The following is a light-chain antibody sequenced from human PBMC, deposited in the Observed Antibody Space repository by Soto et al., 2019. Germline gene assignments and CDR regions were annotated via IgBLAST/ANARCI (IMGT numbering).Light chain of an antibody. CDR3: QQRSNWPRT. Sequence: EIVLTQSPGTLSLSPWERATLSCRASQSFSSSYLAWYQQKPGQAPRLLIYDVSNRATGIPARFSGSGSGTDFTLTISSLEPEDFAVYYCQQRSNWPRTFGQGTKVDI. CDR1: QSFSSSY. V-gene: IGKV3D-20*02. CDR2: DVS. J-gene: IGKJ1*01.